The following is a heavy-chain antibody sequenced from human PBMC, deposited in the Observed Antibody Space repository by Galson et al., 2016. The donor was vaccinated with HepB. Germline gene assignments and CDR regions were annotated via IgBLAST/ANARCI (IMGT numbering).Heavy chain of an antibody. D-gene: IGHD1-1*01. J-gene: IGHJ4*02. Sequence: SLRLSCAASGFTFSSYIMSWARQAPGKRLEWGAAISGSGYDTYYTDPAKGRFTISKDKSKNTVYLHMNNLRAEDTAIYYCAKLMGDWGDRSTGFVDYWGQGTLVTVSS. V-gene: IGHV3-23*01. CDR1: GFTFSSYI. CDR3: AKLMGDWGDRSTGFVDY. CDR2: ISGSGYDT.